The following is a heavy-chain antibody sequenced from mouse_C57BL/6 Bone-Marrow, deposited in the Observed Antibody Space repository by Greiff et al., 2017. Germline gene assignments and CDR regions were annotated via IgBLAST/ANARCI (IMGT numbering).Heavy chain of an antibody. CDR2: IYPGSGST. V-gene: IGHV1-55*01. CDR1: GYTFTSYW. CDR3: ARRNYDYDDWYFDV. D-gene: IGHD2-4*01. J-gene: IGHJ1*03. Sequence: QVQLQQPGAELVKPGASVKMSCKASGYTFTSYWITWVKQRPGQGLEWIGDIYPGSGSTKYNEKFKGKATLTADKSSSTAYMQLNSLTSEDSAVYFCARRNYDYDDWYFDVWGTGTTVTVSS.